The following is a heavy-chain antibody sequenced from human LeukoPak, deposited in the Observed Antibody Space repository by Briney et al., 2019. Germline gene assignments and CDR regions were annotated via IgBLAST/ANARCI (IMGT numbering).Heavy chain of an antibody. V-gene: IGHV3-23*01. D-gene: IGHD5-24*01. Sequence: GGSLRLSCEGSGFTFSSLAMNWVRQAPGKGPEWVASISGNGRDTYYADSVKGRFTISRDSPDNTLYLQMNGLRTDDTAVYYCTKDQEIATIGGYFDSWGQGTLVTVSS. CDR2: ISGNGRDT. CDR3: TKDQEIATIGGYFDS. J-gene: IGHJ4*03. CDR1: GFTFSSLA.